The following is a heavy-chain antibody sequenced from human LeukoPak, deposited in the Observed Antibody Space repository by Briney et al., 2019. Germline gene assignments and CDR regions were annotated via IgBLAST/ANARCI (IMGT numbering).Heavy chain of an antibody. D-gene: IGHD6-13*01. J-gene: IGHJ4*02. CDR3: ARVRPGRYSSSWYYFDY. CDR1: GGSFSGYY. Sequence: KPSETLSLTCAVYGGSFSGYYWSWIRQPPGKGLEWIGEINHSGSTNYNPSLKSRVTISVDTSKNQFSLKLSSVTAADTAVYYCARVRPGRYSSSWYYFDYWGQGTLVTVSS. CDR2: INHSGST. V-gene: IGHV4-34*01.